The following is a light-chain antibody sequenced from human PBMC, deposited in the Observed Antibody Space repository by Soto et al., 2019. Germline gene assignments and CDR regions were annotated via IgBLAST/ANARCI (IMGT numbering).Light chain of an antibody. CDR1: SSNIGSNT. CDR3: AAWDDSRNGYV. CDR2: SNN. V-gene: IGLV1-44*01. Sequence: QSVLTQPPSASGTPGQRVSISCSGSSSNIGSNTVNWHQQLPGTAPKLLIYSNNQRPSGVPDRFSGSKSGTSASLAISGLQSEDEADYYCAAWDDSRNGYVFGTGTKVTV. J-gene: IGLJ1*01.